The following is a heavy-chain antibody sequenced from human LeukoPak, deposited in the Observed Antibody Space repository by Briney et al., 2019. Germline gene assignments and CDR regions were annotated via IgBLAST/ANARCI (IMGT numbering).Heavy chain of an antibody. J-gene: IGHJ6*03. CDR2: IYYSEST. V-gene: IGHV4-30-4*08. Sequence: PSETLSLTCTVSGGSISSGDYYWSWIRQPPGKGLEWIGYIYYSESTYYNPSLKSRVTISVDTSKNQFSLKLSSVTAADTAVYYCARVAYYYYYYYMDVWGKGTTVTVSS. CDR3: ARVAYYYYYYYMDV. CDR1: GGSISSGDYY.